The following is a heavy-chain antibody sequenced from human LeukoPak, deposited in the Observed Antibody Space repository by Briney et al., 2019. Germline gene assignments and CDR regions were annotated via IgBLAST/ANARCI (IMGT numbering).Heavy chain of an antibody. CDR1: GYTFTSYG. CDR3: AREVHSVYCSSTSCYGIPDY. V-gene: IGHV1-8*02. CDR2: MNPNSGNT. D-gene: IGHD2-2*01. Sequence: ASVKVSCKASGYTFTSYGISWVRQATGQGLEWMGWMNPNSGNTGYAQKFQGRVTMTRNTSISTAYMELSSLRSEDTAVYYCAREVHSVYCSSTSCYGIPDYWGQGTLVTVSS. J-gene: IGHJ4*02.